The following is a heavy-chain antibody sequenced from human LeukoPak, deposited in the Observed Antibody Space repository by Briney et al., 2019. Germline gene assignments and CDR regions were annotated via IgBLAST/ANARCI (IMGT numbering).Heavy chain of an antibody. V-gene: IGHV3-30*02. J-gene: IGHJ4*02. CDR1: GFTFSSYG. D-gene: IGHD3-9*01. Sequence: PGGSLTLSCAASGFTFSSYGMHWVRQAPGKGLEWVAFIRYDGSNKYYADSVKGRFTISRDNSKNTLYLQMNSLRAEDTAVYYCAKDGYFDWLSNGSFDYWGQGTLVTVSS. CDR3: AKDGYFDWLSNGSFDY. CDR2: IRYDGSNK.